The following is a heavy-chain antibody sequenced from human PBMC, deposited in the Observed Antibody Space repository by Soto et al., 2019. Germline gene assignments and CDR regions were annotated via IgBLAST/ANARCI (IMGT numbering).Heavy chain of an antibody. CDR1: GFTFSSYA. Sequence: PGGSLRLSCAASGFTFSSYAMSWVRQAPGKGLEWVSAISGSGGSTYYADSVKGRFTISRDNSKNTLYLQMNSLRAEDTAVYYCAKVLRFLEWLLYEDYFDYWGQGTLVTVSS. V-gene: IGHV3-23*01. D-gene: IGHD3-3*01. CDR2: ISGSGGST. J-gene: IGHJ4*02. CDR3: AKVLRFLEWLLYEDYFDY.